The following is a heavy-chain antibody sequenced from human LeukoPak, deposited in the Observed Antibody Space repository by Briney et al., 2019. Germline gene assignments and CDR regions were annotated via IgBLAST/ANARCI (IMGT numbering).Heavy chain of an antibody. Sequence: ASVKVSCKASGYTFTMYYIHWVRQAPGQGLEWMGMINPNDGATTYTQRFQGRVTMTRDMSTTTVYMDLRSLRSEDTAVYFRAREQRGGLSGSLGGLFASYHTYYYMDVWGRGTTVTVSS. CDR1: GYTFTMYY. V-gene: IGHV1-46*01. CDR2: INPNDGAT. J-gene: IGHJ6*03. D-gene: IGHD3-16*01. CDR3: AREQRGGLSGSLGGLFASYHTYYYMDV.